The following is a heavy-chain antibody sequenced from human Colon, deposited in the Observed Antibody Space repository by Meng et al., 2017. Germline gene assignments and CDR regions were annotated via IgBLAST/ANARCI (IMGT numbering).Heavy chain of an antibody. J-gene: IGHJ4*02. V-gene: IGHV4-59*01. CDR2: IYYSGST. D-gene: IGHD3-10*01. CDR1: GGPISSYY. CDR3: ASNYGSGSYYWARLDY. Sequence: SETLSLTCTVSGGPISSYYWSWIRQPPGKGLEWIGYIYYSGSTNYNPSLKSRVTISVDTSKNQFSLKLSSVTAADTAVYYCASNYGSGSYYWARLDYWGQGTLVTVSS.